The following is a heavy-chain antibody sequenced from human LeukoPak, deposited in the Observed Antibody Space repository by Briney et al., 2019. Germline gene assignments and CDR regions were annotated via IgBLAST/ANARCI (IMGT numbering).Heavy chain of an antibody. CDR1: GGSISSGSYY. Sequence: SQTLSLTCTVSGGSISSGSYYWSWIRQPAGKGLEWIGRIYTSGSTNYNPSLKSRVTISVDTSKNQFSLKLSSVTAADTAVYYCARVLWELPLRPTFDYWGQGTLVTVSS. J-gene: IGHJ4*02. D-gene: IGHD1-26*01. V-gene: IGHV4-61*02. CDR3: ARVLWELPLRPTFDY. CDR2: IYTSGST.